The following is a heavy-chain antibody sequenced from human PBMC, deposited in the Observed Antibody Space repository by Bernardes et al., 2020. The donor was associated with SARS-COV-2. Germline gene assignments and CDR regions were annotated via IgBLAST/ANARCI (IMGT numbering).Heavy chain of an antibody. D-gene: IGHD6-19*01. Sequence: SETLSLTCTVSGGSISSYYWSWIRQPAGKGLEWIGRIYTSGSTNYSPSLKSRVTMSVDTSKNQFSLKLSSVTAADTAVYYCARVTAVAGNYYYYGMDVWGQGTTVTVSS. CDR2: IYTSGST. CDR1: GGSISSYY. J-gene: IGHJ6*02. V-gene: IGHV4-4*07. CDR3: ARVTAVAGNYYYYGMDV.